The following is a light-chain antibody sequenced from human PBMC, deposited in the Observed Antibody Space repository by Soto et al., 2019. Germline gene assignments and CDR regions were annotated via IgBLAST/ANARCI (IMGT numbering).Light chain of an antibody. Sequence: EIVLTQSPGTLSLYPGERATLSGRASQSVSSLYLAWFQQKPGQAPRLLIYGASTRATGIPDRFSGSGSGTDFTLTIRRLEPEDFAVDYCQQYGSSGTVGQGTKGEIK. V-gene: IGKV3-20*01. CDR3: QQYGSSGT. CDR2: GAS. CDR1: QSVSSLY. J-gene: IGKJ1*01.